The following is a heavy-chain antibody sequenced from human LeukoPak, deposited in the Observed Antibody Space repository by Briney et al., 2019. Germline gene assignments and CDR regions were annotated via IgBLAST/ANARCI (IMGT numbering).Heavy chain of an antibody. D-gene: IGHD5-24*01. CDR3: ARRGPQEMATITWGY. CDR1: GGSISSSSYY. V-gene: IGHV4-39*01. Sequence: PSETLSLTCTVSGGSISSSSYYWGWLRQPPGKGLEGIGSIYYSGRTYYNPSRKRRVTISVDTSKKQFSLELSSVTAAHTAVYYCARRGPQEMATITWGYWGQGTLVTVSS. CDR2: IYYSGRT. J-gene: IGHJ4*02.